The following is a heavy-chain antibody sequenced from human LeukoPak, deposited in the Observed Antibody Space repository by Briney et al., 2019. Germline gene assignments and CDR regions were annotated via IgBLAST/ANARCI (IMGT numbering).Heavy chain of an antibody. D-gene: IGHD6-13*01. V-gene: IGHV1-2*06. J-gene: IGHJ5*02. CDR2: INPNSGGT. Sequence: GASVKVSCKASGYTFTSYGISWVRQAPGQGLEWMGRINPNSGGTNYAQKFQGRVTMTRDTSISTAYMELSRLRSDDTAVYYCARDHRSWYNWFDPWGQGTLVTVSS. CDR3: ARDHRSWYNWFDP. CDR1: GYTFTSYG.